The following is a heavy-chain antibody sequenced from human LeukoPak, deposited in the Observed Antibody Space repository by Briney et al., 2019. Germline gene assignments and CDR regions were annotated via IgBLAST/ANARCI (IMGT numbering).Heavy chain of an antibody. Sequence: SETLSLTCAVYGGSFSGYYWSWIRQPPGKGLEWIGEINHSGSTNYNPPLKSRVTISVDTSKNQFSLKLSSVTAADTAVYYCARGGRVPGCWGQGTLVTVSS. D-gene: IGHD6-19*01. J-gene: IGHJ4*02. CDR1: GGSFSGYY. CDR2: INHSGST. CDR3: ARGGRVPGC. V-gene: IGHV4-34*01.